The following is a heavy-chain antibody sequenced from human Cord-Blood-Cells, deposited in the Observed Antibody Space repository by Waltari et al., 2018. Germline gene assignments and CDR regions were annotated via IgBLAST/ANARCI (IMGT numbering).Heavy chain of an antibody. D-gene: IGHD3-3*01. CDR1: GGSISSSNW. Sequence: QVQLQESGPGLVKPSGTLSLTGAVSGGSISSSNWWSWVRQPPGKGLEWIGEIYHSGRTNYNPALKSRVTISVDKSKNQFSLKLSSVTAADTAVYYCAGVLYYDFWSGYYDYWGQGTLVTVSS. CDR2: IYHSGRT. V-gene: IGHV4-4*02. CDR3: AGVLYYDFWSGYYDY. J-gene: IGHJ4*02.